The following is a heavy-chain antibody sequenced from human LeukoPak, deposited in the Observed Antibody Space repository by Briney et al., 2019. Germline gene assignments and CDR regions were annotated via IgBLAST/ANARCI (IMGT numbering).Heavy chain of an antibody. Sequence: PSETLSLTCAVYGGSFSGYYWSWIRQPPGKGLEWIGYMYYIGSTNYNPFLKSRVTISVDTSKNQFSLKLSSLTAADTAVYYCARGSFRDPFYFDYWGQGTLVTVSS. CDR2: MYYIGST. V-gene: IGHV4-59*01. CDR3: ARGSFRDPFYFDY. D-gene: IGHD3-16*01. J-gene: IGHJ4*02. CDR1: GGSFSGYY.